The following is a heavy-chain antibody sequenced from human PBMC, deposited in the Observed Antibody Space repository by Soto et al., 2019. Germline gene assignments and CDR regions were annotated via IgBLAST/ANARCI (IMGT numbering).Heavy chain of an antibody. D-gene: IGHD3-16*01. V-gene: IGHV4-39*01. CDR2: VYYSGST. CDR3: ARQPRGPGYGERGLLFEY. CDR1: AGSTNSRSDY. Sequence: PSKTLSLTCTVAAGSTNSRSDYWGWIRQPPGKGLEWIGSVYYSGSTHDNPSLQSRVTISVDTSRNQFSLNLISVTDADTAVYFCARQPRGPGYGERGLLFEYWGQRTLVTVSS. J-gene: IGHJ4*02.